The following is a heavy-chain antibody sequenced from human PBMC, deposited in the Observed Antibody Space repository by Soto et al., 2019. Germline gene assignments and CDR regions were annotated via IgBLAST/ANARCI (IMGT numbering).Heavy chain of an antibody. CDR2: ISTYNGDT. Sequence: QVQHVQSGAEVRKPGASVKVSCKASGYTFSTSGMSWLRQAPGQGLEWMGWISTYNGDTNDAPKFQDRVTMTSDTSTSTVYMELRSLRSDDTAVYYCARAGAAPYYYYGMDVWGQGTRVTVSS. V-gene: IGHV1-18*01. D-gene: IGHD2-15*01. J-gene: IGHJ6*02. CDR3: ARAGAAPYYYYGMDV. CDR1: GYTFSTSG.